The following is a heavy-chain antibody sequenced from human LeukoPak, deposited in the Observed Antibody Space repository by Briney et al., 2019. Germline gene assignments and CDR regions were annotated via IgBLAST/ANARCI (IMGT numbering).Heavy chain of an antibody. Sequence: GASLKISCNGSGYRFISYWIAWVRQVPGKGLEYMGIIYPGDSETRYSPSFQGQVTISADKSSSSAYLQWSSLKASDTAMYYCTRLRWFGDHYYYMDVWGKGTTVTVSS. V-gene: IGHV5-51*01. D-gene: IGHD3-10*01. CDR3: TRLRWFGDHYYYMDV. CDR1: GYRFISYW. CDR2: IYPGDSET. J-gene: IGHJ6*03.